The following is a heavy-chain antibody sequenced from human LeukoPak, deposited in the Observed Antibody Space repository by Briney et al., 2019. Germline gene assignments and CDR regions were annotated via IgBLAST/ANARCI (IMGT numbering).Heavy chain of an antibody. Sequence: SETLSLTCTVSGGSISSYYWSWIRQPPGKGLEWIGYIYYSGSTNYNPSLKSRVTISVDRSKNQFSLKLSSVTAADTAVYYCARDRIAAAGRYFDYWGQGTLVTVSS. D-gene: IGHD6-13*01. CDR1: GGSISSYY. J-gene: IGHJ4*02. V-gene: IGHV4-59*12. CDR2: IYYSGST. CDR3: ARDRIAAAGRYFDY.